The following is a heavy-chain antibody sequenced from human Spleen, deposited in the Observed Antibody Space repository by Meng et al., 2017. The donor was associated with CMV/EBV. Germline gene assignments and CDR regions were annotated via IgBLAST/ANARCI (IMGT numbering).Heavy chain of an antibody. CDR1: GDSVSTGSYY. Sequence: SETLSLTCTVSGDSVSTGSYYWNWIRQPPGKGLEWIGYIAYGGSTIYNPSLKSRVTISEDTSKTHFSLKLSSVTAADTAVYYCARMTAALRYGMDVWGPGTTVTVSS. J-gene: IGHJ6*02. CDR3: ARMTAALRYGMDV. D-gene: IGHD2-2*01. CDR2: IAYGGST. V-gene: IGHV4-61*03.